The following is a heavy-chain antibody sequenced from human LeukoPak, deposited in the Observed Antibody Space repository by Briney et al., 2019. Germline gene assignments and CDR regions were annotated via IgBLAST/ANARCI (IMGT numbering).Heavy chain of an antibody. D-gene: IGHD3/OR15-3a*01. CDR1: GFIFSNYG. J-gene: IGHJ2*01. Sequence: PGGSLRLSCAASGFIFSNYGMHWVRQAPGKGLEWVAVISYDGSNKYYADSVKGRFTISRDNSKNTLYLQMNSLRAEDTAVYYCARRSGLGDYWYFDLWGRGTLVTVSS. V-gene: IGHV3-30*03. CDR2: ISYDGSNK. CDR3: ARRSGLGDYWYFDL.